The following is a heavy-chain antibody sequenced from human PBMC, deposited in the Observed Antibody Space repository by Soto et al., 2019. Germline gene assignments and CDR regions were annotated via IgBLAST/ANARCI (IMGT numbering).Heavy chain of an antibody. Sequence: QVQLQQWGTGLLKPSETLSLTCAVYGGSFTDYYWSWIRQPPGKGLEWIGEINNSGSTNYNPSLKTRVTISVDTSKNQLSLKLSSVTAADTAMYYCARGSPEIWGQGTLVTVSS. CDR3: ARGSPEI. CDR2: INNSGST. V-gene: IGHV4-34*01. CDR1: GGSFTDYY. J-gene: IGHJ4*02.